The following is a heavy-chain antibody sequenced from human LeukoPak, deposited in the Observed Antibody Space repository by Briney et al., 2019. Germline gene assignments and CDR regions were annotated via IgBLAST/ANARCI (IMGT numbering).Heavy chain of an antibody. CDR3: AREAYSGSYYVGY. CDR1: GITFSSFV. D-gene: IGHD1-26*01. J-gene: IGHJ4*02. Sequence: GSLRLSCAASGITFSSFVMHWVRQAPGKGLEGVAVISYDGSNKYYADSVKGRFTVSRDNSKNTLYLQMNSLRAEDTAVYYCAREAYSGSYYVGYWGQGTLVTVSS. CDR2: ISYDGSNK. V-gene: IGHV3-30*07.